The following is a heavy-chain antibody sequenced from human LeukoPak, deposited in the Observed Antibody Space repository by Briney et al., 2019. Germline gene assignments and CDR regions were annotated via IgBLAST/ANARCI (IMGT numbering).Heavy chain of an antibody. CDR3: ANTLGGATPLPFDS. Sequence: GGSLRLSCAASGFNFSSYALRWVGPAPGKGREGVSASSVSGSSTYDADSMKGRFTIYRDNSKTTLYLQMNCLRAEDTAVYYCANTLGGATPLPFDSWGQGTLVTVSS. D-gene: IGHD1-26*01. CDR1: GFNFSSYA. J-gene: IGHJ4*02. V-gene: IGHV3-23*01. CDR2: SSVSGSST.